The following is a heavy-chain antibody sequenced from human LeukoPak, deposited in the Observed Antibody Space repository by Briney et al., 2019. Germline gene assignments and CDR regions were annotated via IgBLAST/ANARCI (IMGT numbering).Heavy chain of an antibody. CDR2: TYYRSTWYN. CDR3: ARRLTQYDCFDP. V-gene: IGHV6-1*01. J-gene: IGHJ5*02. Sequence: SQTLSLTCAISGDGVSSNSVTWNWIRQSPSRGLEWLGRTYYRSTWYNDYAVSVRGRIAVNPDTSKNQFSLHLNSVTPEDTAVYYCARRLTQYDCFDPWGQGILVTVSS. D-gene: IGHD2-2*01. CDR1: GDGVSSNSVT.